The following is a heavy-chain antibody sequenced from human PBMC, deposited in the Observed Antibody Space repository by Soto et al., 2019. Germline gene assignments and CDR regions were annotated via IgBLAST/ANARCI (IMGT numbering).Heavy chain of an antibody. V-gene: IGHV2-70*01. CDR2: IDWDDDK. CDR3: ARMGTIPVAGPPVDTYYYGMDV. CDR1: GFSLRTSGMC. D-gene: IGHD6-19*01. J-gene: IGHJ6*02. Sequence: SGPTLVNPTPTLTLTCTFSGFSLRTSGMCVSWIRQPQGKALAWLALIDWDDDKYYSTSLKTRLTISKDTSKNQVVLTMTNMDPVDTATYYCARMGTIPVAGPPVDTYYYGMDVWGQGTTVTVSS.